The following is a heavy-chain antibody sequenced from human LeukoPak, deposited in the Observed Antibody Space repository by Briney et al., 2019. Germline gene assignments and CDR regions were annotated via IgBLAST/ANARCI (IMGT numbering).Heavy chain of an antibody. D-gene: IGHD3-10*01. V-gene: IGHV3-23*01. CDR2: ISGSGGST. CDR1: GFTFSSYA. CDR3: AKEYYGSGSSIWGNDAFDI. Sequence: GGSLRLSCAASGFTFSSYAMSWVRQAPGKGLEWVSAISGSGGSTYYADSVKGRFTISRDNSKNTLYLQMNSLRAEDTALYYCAKEYYGSGSSIWGNDAFDIWGQGTMVTVSS. J-gene: IGHJ3*02.